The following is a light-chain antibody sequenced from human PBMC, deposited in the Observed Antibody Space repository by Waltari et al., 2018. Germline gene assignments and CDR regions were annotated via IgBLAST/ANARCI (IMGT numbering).Light chain of an antibody. J-gene: IGLJ1*01. CDR1: SSAIGDSNY. CDR3: GSCAGSPV. Sequence: QSALTQPRSVSGSPGQSVANSCTGTSSAIGDSNYVSWYQQHPGKAPKLMIYDVTERPSGVPDRFSGSKSGNTASLTISGLQAEDEADYFCGSCAGSPVFGTGTQVTVL. CDR2: DVT. V-gene: IGLV2-11*01.